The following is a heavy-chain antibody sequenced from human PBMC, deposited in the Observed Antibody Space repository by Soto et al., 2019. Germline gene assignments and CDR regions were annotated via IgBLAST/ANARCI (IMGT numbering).Heavy chain of an antibody. Sequence: EVQLVESGGVVVQPGGSLRLSCAASGFTFDDYSMHWVRQAPGKGLEWVSLISWDGRSTYYADSVEGRFTISRDNSKNFLYLQMNSLTTEDTAFYYCGKDGAVSDYTYLDYWGQGALVTVSS. V-gene: IGHV3-43*01. CDR1: GFTFDDYS. CDR2: ISWDGRST. J-gene: IGHJ4*02. D-gene: IGHD4-17*01. CDR3: GKDGAVSDYTYLDY.